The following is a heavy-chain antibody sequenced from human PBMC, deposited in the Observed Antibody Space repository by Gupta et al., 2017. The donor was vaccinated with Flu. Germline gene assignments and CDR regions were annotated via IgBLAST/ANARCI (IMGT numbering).Heavy chain of an antibody. CDR1: GGSISSGSYY. CDR2: IYTSGRT. Sequence: QVQLQESGPGLVKPSQTLSLTCPVSGGSISSGSYYWSWIRQPAGKGLEWIGRIYTSGRTNYNPSLKSRVTISVDTSKNQFSLKLSSVTAADTAVYYCARINDYGDLLWGQGTLVTVSS. CDR3: ARINDYGDLL. D-gene: IGHD4-17*01. V-gene: IGHV4-61*02. J-gene: IGHJ4*02.